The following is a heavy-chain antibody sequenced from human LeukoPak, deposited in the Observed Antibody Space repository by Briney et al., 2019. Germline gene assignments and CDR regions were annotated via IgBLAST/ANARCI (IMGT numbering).Heavy chain of an antibody. J-gene: IGHJ4*02. D-gene: IGHD4-23*01. V-gene: IGHV4-59*11. Sequence: SETLSLTCTVSNGSINSHYWSWIRQPPGKGLEWVGSVYDSGSTNYNPSLTSRVTISVDTSKNQFSLKLSSLTAADTAVYYCARAVVKGAPFDYWGQGTLVTVSS. CDR1: NGSINSHY. CDR2: VYDSGST. CDR3: ARAVVKGAPFDY.